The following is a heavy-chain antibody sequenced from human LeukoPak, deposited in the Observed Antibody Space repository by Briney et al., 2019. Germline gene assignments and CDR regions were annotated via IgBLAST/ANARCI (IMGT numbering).Heavy chain of an antibody. CDR3: ARDLRIYSSGWAYYFDY. CDR2: IYTSGST. CDR1: GGSISSYY. Sequence: SETLSLTCTVSGGSISSYYWSWIRQPAGKGLEWIGRIYTSGSTNYNPSLKSRVTMSVDTSKNQFSLKLSSMTAADTAVYYCARDLRIYSSGWAYYFDYWGQGTLVTVSS. D-gene: IGHD6-19*01. J-gene: IGHJ4*02. V-gene: IGHV4-4*07.